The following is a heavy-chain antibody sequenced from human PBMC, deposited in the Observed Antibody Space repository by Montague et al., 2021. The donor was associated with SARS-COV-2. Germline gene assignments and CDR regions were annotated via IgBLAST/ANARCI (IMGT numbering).Heavy chain of an antibody. CDR3: VRYSGWFYFDF. CDR1: GDSVAKNRRS. J-gene: IGHJ4*02. CDR2: TCYRSKWYS. Sequence: CAISGDSVAKNRRSWNWISQYPSQTVNSLGGTCYRSKWYSDYAPSVRGRLTVNPDTSKNEFSLELNYVTPEDTAVYYCVRYSGWFYFDFWGQGTLVTVSS. D-gene: IGHD6-19*01. V-gene: IGHV6-1*01.